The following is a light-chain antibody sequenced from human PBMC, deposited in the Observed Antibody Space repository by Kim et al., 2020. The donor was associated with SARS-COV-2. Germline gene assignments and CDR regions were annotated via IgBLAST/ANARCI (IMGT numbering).Light chain of an antibody. CDR1: QSLVRSDGDTY. J-gene: IGKJ2*01. Sequence: VMTQSPLSLSVTLGQSASISCRSSQSLVRSDGDTYLNWFQQRPGQSPRRLIYNASKRHSGVPDRFSGSGSDTYFTLKISRVEADDVGVYYCMQGTHWPPYTFGQGTKLEIK. CDR3: MQGTHWPPYT. CDR2: NAS. V-gene: IGKV2-30*02.